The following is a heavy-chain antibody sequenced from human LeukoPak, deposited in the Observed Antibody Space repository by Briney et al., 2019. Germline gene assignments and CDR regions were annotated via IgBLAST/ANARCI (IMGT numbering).Heavy chain of an antibody. CDR3: ARGIVVVPAAEKGFDP. Sequence: SETLSLTCTVSGGSISSYYWSWIRQPPGKGLEWIGYIYYSGSTSYNPSLKSRVTISVDTSKNQFSLKLSSVTAADTAVYYCARGIVVVPAAEKGFDPWGQGTLVTVSS. D-gene: IGHD2-2*01. V-gene: IGHV4-59*01. CDR1: GGSISSYY. J-gene: IGHJ5*02. CDR2: IYYSGST.